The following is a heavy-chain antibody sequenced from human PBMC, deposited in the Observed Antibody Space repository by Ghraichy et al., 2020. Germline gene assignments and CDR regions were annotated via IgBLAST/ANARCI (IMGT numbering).Heavy chain of an antibody. V-gene: IGHV3-7*01. CDR1: GFTFSKYW. Sequence: GESLNISCAASGFTFSKYWMTWVRQAQGQGLEWVANINKNGGDKSYVDSVKGRFTISRDNAKNSLLLQMMSLRAEDTAVYYCARDFSPSYYFDSSSYYVDSFDYWGPGALVTVSS. J-gene: IGHJ4*03. CDR2: INKNGGDK. CDR3: ARDFSPSYYFDSSSYYVDSFDY. D-gene: IGHD3-22*01.